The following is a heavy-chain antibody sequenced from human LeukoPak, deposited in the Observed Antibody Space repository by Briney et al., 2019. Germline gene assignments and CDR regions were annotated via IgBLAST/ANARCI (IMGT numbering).Heavy chain of an antibody. D-gene: IGHD5-18*01. CDR1: GYTFTSYY. CDR3: AREEKGWGYSYGSTRYYYYGMDV. J-gene: IGHJ6*02. Sequence: ASVKVSCKASGYTFTSYYMHWVRQAPGQGLEWMGWINPNSGGTNYAQKFQGWVTMTRDTSISTAYMELSRLRSDDTAVYYCAREEKGWGYSYGSTRYYYYGMDVWGQGTTVTVSS. V-gene: IGHV1-2*04. CDR2: INPNSGGT.